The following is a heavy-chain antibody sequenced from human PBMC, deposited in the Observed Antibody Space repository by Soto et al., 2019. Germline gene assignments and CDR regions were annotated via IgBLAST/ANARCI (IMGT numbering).Heavy chain of an antibody. CDR3: AKDQYSGSPGKPDY. Sequence: GGSLRLSCAASGFTFSSYWMSWARQAPGKGLEYISAITSHGHITYYADSVKGGFTISRDNSKNTLYLQMNTLTGEDTALYYCAKDQYSGSPGKPDYWGQGTLVTVSS. J-gene: IGHJ4*02. CDR1: GFTFSSYW. CDR2: ITSHGHIT. D-gene: IGHD1-26*01. V-gene: IGHV3-64*04.